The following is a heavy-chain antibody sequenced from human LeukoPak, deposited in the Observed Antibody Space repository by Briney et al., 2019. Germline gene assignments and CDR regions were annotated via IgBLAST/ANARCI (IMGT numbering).Heavy chain of an antibody. Sequence: SQTLSLTCAISGDSLSSNSATWNWVRQSPSRGLEWLGRTYYRSKWYNDYAVSVKGRVTINPDASKKQFSLQLNSVTPEDTAMYYCARGNGYPFDYWGQGTLVAVSS. J-gene: IGHJ4*02. D-gene: IGHD3-16*01. V-gene: IGHV6-1*01. CDR2: TYYRSKWYN. CDR1: GDSLSSNSAT. CDR3: ARGNGYPFDY.